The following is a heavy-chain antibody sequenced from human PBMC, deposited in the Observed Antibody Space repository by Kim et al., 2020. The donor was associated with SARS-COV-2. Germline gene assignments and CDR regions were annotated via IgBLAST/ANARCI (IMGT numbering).Heavy chain of an antibody. CDR2: INPNSGGT. V-gene: IGHV1-2*06. CDR1: GYTFTGYY. CDR3: ARFLGSSSSFDY. J-gene: IGHJ4*02. Sequence: ASVKVSCKASGYTFTGYYMHWVRQAPGQGLEWMGRINPNSGGTNYAQKFQGRVTMTRDTSISTAYMELSRLRSDDTAVYYCARFLGSSSSFDYWGQGTLVTVSS. D-gene: IGHD6-6*01.